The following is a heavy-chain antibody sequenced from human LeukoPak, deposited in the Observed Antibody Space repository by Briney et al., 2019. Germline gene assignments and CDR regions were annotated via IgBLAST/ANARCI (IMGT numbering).Heavy chain of an antibody. V-gene: IGHV3-23*01. CDR3: AKTPGVLMVYAVNFDY. D-gene: IGHD2-8*01. CDR2: ISGSGGST. J-gene: IGHJ4*02. CDR1: GFTFSSYA. Sequence: GGSLRLSCAASGFTFSSYAMSWVRQAPGKGLEWASAISGSGGSTYYADSVKGRFTISRDNSKNTLCLQMNSLRAEDTAVYYCAKTPGVLMVYAVNFDYWGQGTLVTVSS.